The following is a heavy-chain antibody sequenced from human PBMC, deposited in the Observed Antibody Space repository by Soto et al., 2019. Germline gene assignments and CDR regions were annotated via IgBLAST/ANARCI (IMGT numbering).Heavy chain of an antibody. CDR1: GWSVSSDSFN. J-gene: IGHJ3*02. V-gene: IGHV4-39*01. D-gene: IGHD4-17*01. CDR3: SRFYGYAFEI. CDR2: IYYSGRT. Sequence: QLQLQESGPGLAKPSETLSLTCSVYGWSVSSDSFNCAWIRPRPGKGLEWIGTIYYSGRTDCNPSFKNPVTISEATSTNKFPLKETSVSAADTTVYYRSRFYGYAFEIWGRGATVTVS.